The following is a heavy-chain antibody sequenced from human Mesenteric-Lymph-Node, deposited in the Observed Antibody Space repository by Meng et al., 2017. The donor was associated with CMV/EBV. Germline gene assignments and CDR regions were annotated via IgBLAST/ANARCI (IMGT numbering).Heavy chain of an antibody. D-gene: IGHD1-1*01. CDR3: ARSGAPTVDDWFFDL. V-gene: IGHV1-3*01. Sequence: SGYTFTTYALPLVRPAPGQRLELMRRINAGKANTKYSQKFQGRVTITRDTSASTAYLELSSLGYADTAVYYCARSGAPTVDDWFFDLWGRGTLVTVSS. CDR2: INAGKANT. J-gene: IGHJ2*01. CDR1: GYTFTTYA.